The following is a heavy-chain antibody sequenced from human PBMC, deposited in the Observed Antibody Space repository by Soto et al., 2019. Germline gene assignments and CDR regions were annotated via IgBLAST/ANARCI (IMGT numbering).Heavy chain of an antibody. CDR2: IYFSGIT. V-gene: IGHV4-39*01. J-gene: IGHJ4*02. D-gene: IGHD5-18*01. CDR3: VRQPYGAYRYCFDY. CDR1: NGSVSSPLSY. Sequence: SETLSLTCSVSNGSVSSPLSYWGWIRQPPGKRPQWIGVIYFSGITSYNPSLKSRVTISVDTSNNQFSLELSSVTATDTAVYYCVRQPYGAYRYCFDYWGQGTPVTVSS.